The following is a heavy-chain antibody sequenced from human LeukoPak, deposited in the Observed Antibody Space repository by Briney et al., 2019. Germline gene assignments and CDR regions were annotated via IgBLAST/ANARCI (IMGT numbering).Heavy chain of an antibody. V-gene: IGHV1-8*03. D-gene: IGHD3-3*01. Sequence: GASVKVSCKASGYTFTSYDINWVRQATGQGLEWMGWMNPNSGNTGYAQKFQGRVTITRNTSISTAYMELSSLRSEDTAVYYCARTIFGVVNYYYYYYYMDVWGKGTTVTVSS. CDR1: GYTFTSYD. CDR3: ARTIFGVVNYYYYYYYMDV. J-gene: IGHJ6*03. CDR2: MNPNSGNT.